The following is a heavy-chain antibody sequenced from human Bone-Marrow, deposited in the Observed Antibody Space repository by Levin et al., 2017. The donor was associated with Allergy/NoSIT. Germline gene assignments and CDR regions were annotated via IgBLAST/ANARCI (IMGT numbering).Heavy chain of an antibody. J-gene: IGHJ4*02. Sequence: AGGSLRLSCAASGFTFDDYAMHWVRQAPGKGLEWVSGISWNSGSIGYADSVKGRFTISRDNAKNSLYLQMNSLRAEDTALYYCAKGVDILTGYYPFDYWGQGTLVTVSS. CDR1: GFTFDDYA. CDR3: AKGVDILTGYYPFDY. D-gene: IGHD3-9*01. CDR2: ISWNSGSI. V-gene: IGHV3-9*01.